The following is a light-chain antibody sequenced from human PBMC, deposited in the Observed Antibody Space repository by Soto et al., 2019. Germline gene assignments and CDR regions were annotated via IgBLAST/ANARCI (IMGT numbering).Light chain of an antibody. Sequence: DIVMAQSPDSLAVSLGERATINCKSSQSVFSNSKNRKHLSWYQQKPGQPPKLLIYWATTRESGVPDRFSGSGAGTDFTLTVSGLQAEDVAIYYCHQYFKSPITFGGETKVEIK. CDR2: WAT. V-gene: IGKV4-1*01. J-gene: IGKJ4*01. CDR1: QSVFSNSKNRKH. CDR3: HQYFKSPIT.